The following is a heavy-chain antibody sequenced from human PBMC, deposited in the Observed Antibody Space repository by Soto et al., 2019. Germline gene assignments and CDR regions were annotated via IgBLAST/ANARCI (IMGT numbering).Heavy chain of an antibody. D-gene: IGHD3-10*01. CDR1: GGSFSGYY. J-gene: IGHJ5*02. CDR3: ARASGLRVPWYYYGSGSYYTGNWFDP. V-gene: IGHV4-34*01. Sequence: SETLSLTRAVYGGSFSGYYGSWIRQPPGKGLEWIGEINHSGSTNYNPSLKSRVTISVDTSKNQFSLKLSSVTAADTAVYYCARASGLRVPWYYYGSGSYYTGNWFDPWGQGTLVTVSS. CDR2: INHSGST.